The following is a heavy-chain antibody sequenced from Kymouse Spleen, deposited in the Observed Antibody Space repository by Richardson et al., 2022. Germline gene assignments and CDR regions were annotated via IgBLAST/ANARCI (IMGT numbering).Heavy chain of an antibody. CDR2: INHSGST. V-gene: IGHV4-34*01. CDR3: ARGREYYYGYFDY. D-gene: IGHD3-10*01. J-gene: IGHJ4*02. CDR1: GGSFSGYY. Sequence: QVQLQQWGAGLLKPSETLSLTCAVYGGSFSGYYWSWIRQPPGKGLEWIGEINHSGSTNYNPSLKSRVTISVDTSKNQFSLKLSSVTAADTAVYYCARGREYYYGYFDYWGQGTLVTVSS.